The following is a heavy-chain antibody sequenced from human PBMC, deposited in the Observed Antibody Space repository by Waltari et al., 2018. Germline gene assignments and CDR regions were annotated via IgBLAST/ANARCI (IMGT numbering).Heavy chain of an antibody. CDR3: ARHVSGPTRAAFDV. CDR2: IPLGTNA. J-gene: IGHJ3*01. D-gene: IGHD6-19*01. Sequence: EVQLVESGGGLVQPGGSLRLSCAASGFTVGNNQMSWVRQAPGKGLEWVSNIPLGTNANYAESVRGRFTISRDNSKDTLYLQMNSLRVEDTAVYFCARHVSGPTRAAFDVWGQGTMVTVSP. CDR1: GFTVGNNQ. V-gene: IGHV3-66*04.